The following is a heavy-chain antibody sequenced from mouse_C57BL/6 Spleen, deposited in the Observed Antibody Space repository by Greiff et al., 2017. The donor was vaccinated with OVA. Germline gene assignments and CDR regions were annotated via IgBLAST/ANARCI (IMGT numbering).Heavy chain of an antibody. CDR3: ARNWDFDY. CDR2: INPGSGGT. CDR1: GYAFTNYL. J-gene: IGHJ2*01. V-gene: IGHV1-54*01. Sequence: VMLVESGAELVRPGTSVKVSCKASGYAFTNYLIEWVKQRPGQGLEWIGVINPGSGGTNYNEKFKGKATLTADKSSSTAYMQLSSLTSGDSAVYFCARNWDFDYWGQGTTLTVSS. D-gene: IGHD4-1*01.